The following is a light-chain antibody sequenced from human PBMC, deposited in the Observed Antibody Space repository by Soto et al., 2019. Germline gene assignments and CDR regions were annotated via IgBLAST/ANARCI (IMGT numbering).Light chain of an antibody. V-gene: IGKV3-20*01. Sequence: EIVLTNSPGPLSLSPVERATLSFRASLTISDSYLAWYQQKAGQAPRLVIYGASNRATGIPDRFSASGSGTEFTLTISSLQPDDFATYYCQHYNSYSEAFGQGTKVDNK. CDR2: GAS. J-gene: IGKJ1*01. CDR3: QHYNSYSEA. CDR1: LTISDSY.